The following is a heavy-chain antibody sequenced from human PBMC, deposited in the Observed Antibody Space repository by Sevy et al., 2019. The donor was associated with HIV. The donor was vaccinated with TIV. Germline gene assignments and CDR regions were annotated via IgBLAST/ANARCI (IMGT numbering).Heavy chain of an antibody. CDR3: ATHAGIAAAGRVFDY. J-gene: IGHJ4*02. CDR2: TRNKADCYNT. D-gene: IGHD6-25*01. V-gene: IGHV3-72*01. CDR1: GFTFSDHY. Sequence: GGSLRLSCVASGFTFSDHYMEWVRQAPGKGLEWVGRTRNKADCYNTEYAASVKGRFTISRDESKNSLYVQMNSLKAEDTAIYYCATHAGIAAAGRVFDYWVQGTLVTVSS.